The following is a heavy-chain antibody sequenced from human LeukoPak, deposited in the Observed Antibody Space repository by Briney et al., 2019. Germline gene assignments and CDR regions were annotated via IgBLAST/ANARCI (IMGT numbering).Heavy chain of an antibody. J-gene: IGHJ4*02. CDR2: ISYSGNT. CDR1: GDSISSGGYY. Sequence: SQTLSLTCTVSGDSISSGGYYWSWIRQHPGKGLEWIGYISYSGNTYYNPSLKSRAAISADTPKNQFSLKLSSTTAADTAVHYCARAPVATPSEFDYWGQGTLVTVSS. D-gene: IGHD5-12*01. CDR3: ARAPVATPSEFDY. V-gene: IGHV4-31*03.